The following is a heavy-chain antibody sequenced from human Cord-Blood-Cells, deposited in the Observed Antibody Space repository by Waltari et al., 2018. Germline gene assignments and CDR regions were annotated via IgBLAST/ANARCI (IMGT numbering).Heavy chain of an antibody. J-gene: IGHJ4*02. V-gene: IGHV1-2*02. CDR2: VNPNSGGT. CDR3: ARVRNRYSSSWYDY. Sequence: QVQLVQSGAEVKKPGASVKVSCKASGYTFTGYYMHWVRQAPGQGLEWMGWVNPNSGGTNDAQKFQGRVTMTRDTSISTAYMELSRLRSDDTAVDYCARVRNRYSSSWYDYWGQGTLVTVSS. CDR1: GYTFTGYY. D-gene: IGHD6-13*01.